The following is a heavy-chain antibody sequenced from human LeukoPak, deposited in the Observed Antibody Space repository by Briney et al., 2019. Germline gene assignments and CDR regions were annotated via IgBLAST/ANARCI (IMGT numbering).Heavy chain of an antibody. D-gene: IGHD3-10*01. CDR3: ARPWAGHDAFDI. CDR1: GGSFSGFY. Sequence: PSETLSLTCAVYGGSFSGFYWSRIRQPPGKGLEWIGEVNHDGSTNSNPSLKSRVTISVDTSKNQFSLKLSSVTAADTAVYYCARPWAGHDAFDIWGQGTMVTVSS. V-gene: IGHV4-34*01. J-gene: IGHJ3*02. CDR2: VNHDGST.